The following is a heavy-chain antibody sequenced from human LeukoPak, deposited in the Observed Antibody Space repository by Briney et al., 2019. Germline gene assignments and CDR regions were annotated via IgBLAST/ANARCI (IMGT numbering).Heavy chain of an antibody. CDR1: GFTFSSYE. V-gene: IGHV3-48*03. CDR2: ISSSGATI. CDR3: ATWSTIPWQDFDY. D-gene: IGHD2-21*01. J-gene: IGHJ4*02. Sequence: GGSLRLSCVASGFTFSSYEVNWVRQAPGKGLEWISYISSSGATIYYADSVKGRFTISRDNAKNSLYLQMNTLRAEDTALYYCATWSTIPWQDFDYWGQGTLVTVAS.